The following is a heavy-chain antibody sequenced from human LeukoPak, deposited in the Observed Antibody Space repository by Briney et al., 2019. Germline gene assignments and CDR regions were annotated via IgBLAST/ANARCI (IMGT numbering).Heavy chain of an antibody. D-gene: IGHD4-11*01. CDR1: GGSISSSSYY. J-gene: IGHJ4*02. CDR3: ARRGTVTAERFDY. CDR2: IYYSGST. Sequence: SETLSLTCTVSGGSISSSSYYWGWIRQPPGKGLEWIGSIYYSGSTYYNPSLKSRVTISVDTSKNQFSLKLSSVAAADTAVYYCARRGTVTAERFDYWGQGTLVTVSS. V-gene: IGHV4-39*01.